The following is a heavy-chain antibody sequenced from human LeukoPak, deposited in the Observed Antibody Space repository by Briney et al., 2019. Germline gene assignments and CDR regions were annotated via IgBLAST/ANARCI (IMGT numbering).Heavy chain of an antibody. V-gene: IGHV3-30-3*01. CDR2: ISYDGSNK. Sequence: GRSLRLSCAASGFTFSSYAMHWVRQAPGKGPEWVAVISYDGSNKYYADSVKGRFTISRDNSKNTLYLQMNSLRAEDTAVYYCARVPYYSAFDIRGQGTMVTVSS. CDR3: ARVPYYSAFDI. CDR1: GFTFSSYA. D-gene: IGHD3-22*01. J-gene: IGHJ3*02.